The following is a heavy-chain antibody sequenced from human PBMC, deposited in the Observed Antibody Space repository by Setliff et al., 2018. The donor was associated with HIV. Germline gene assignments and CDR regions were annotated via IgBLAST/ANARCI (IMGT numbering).Heavy chain of an antibody. J-gene: IGHJ5*02. Sequence: LRLSCAASGFTFSSYAMSWVRQAPGKGLEWVSVIYIGGSTFYTDSVKGRFTISRDNSKNTLYLHMNSLRAEDTAVYYCATLRQQLITGWFDPWGQGTLVTVSS. V-gene: IGHV3-53*01. D-gene: IGHD6-13*01. CDR1: GFTFSSYA. CDR2: IYIGGST. CDR3: ATLRQQLITGWFDP.